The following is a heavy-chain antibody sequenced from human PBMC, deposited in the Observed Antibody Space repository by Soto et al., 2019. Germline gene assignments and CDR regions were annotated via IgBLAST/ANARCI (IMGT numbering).Heavy chain of an antibody. CDR1: GFTFSSYA. CDR3: AKDKEGATTFDY. CDR2: ISGSGGST. D-gene: IGHD1-26*01. V-gene: IGHV3-23*01. J-gene: IGHJ4*02. Sequence: LRLSCAASGFTFSSYAMSWVRQAPGKGLEWVSAISGSGGSTYYADSVKGRFTISRDNSKNTLYLQMNSLRAEDTAVYYCAKDKEGATTFDYWGQGTLGTVSS.